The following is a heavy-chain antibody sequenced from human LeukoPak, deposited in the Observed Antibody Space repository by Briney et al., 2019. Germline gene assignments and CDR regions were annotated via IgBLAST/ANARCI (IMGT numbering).Heavy chain of an antibody. CDR3: AKADSGALFDP. J-gene: IGHJ5*02. Sequence: GGSLRLSCAISGLNIKYYGMHWVRRAPGKGLEWVAALWNDGTSKFYIDSVKGRFTVSRDISKNTLYLQMDSLRADDTAVYYCAKADSGALFDPWGQGTLVTVSS. V-gene: IGHV3-33*06. CDR2: LWNDGTSK. CDR1: GLNIKYYG. D-gene: IGHD2-15*01.